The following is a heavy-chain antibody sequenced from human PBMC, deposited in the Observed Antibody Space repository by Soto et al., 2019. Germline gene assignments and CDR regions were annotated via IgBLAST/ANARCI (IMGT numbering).Heavy chain of an antibody. Sequence: QVHLQQWGAGLLKPSETLSLTCAVYGGTFSGYYWSWIRQSPGKGLEWIGEINHSGSTNYNPSLKSRVTISVDASKKQFSLKRSSVIAADTAVYYCAGTAEILLWFGELRYYRDYWGQGTLVTVFS. J-gene: IGHJ4*02. CDR1: GGTFSGYY. CDR2: INHSGST. D-gene: IGHD3-10*01. V-gene: IGHV4-34*08. CDR3: AGTAEILLWFGELRYYRDY.